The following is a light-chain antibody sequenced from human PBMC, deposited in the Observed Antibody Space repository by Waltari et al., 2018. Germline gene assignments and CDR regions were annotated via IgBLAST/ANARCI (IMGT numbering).Light chain of an antibody. CDR3: SLYMAQGTWV. J-gene: IGLJ3*02. CDR2: TTN. Sequence: QNVVTQEPSLSVSPGGTVPLTCGLTSGSVSMSYYPSWYQQTPGQSPRTLIYTTNVRSSGVPDRFSGSIVGNKAALTITGAQPEDESDYYCSLYMAQGTWVFGGGTKLTVL. V-gene: IGLV8-61*01. CDR1: SGSVSMSYY.